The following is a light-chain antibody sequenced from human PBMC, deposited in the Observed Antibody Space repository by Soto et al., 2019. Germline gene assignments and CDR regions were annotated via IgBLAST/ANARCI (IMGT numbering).Light chain of an antibody. Sequence: QSVLTQPASVSGSPGQSITISCTGTSSDVGGYNYVSWYQQHPGKAPKLIIYEVTNRPSGVSNRFSGSKSGNTASLTISGLQAEDEADYYCSSYTSSSTLFVVFGGGPKLTVL. CDR1: SSDVGGYNY. V-gene: IGLV2-14*01. CDR3: SSYTSSSTLFVV. CDR2: EVT. J-gene: IGLJ2*01.